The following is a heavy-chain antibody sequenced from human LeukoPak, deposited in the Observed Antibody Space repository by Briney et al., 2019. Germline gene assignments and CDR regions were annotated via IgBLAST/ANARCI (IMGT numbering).Heavy chain of an antibody. Sequence: SETLSLTCTVSGGSISSSNYYWSWIRQPPGKGLEWIGYIYYSGSTNYNPSLKSRVTISVDTSKNQFSLKLSSVTAADTAVYYCASTKQIDAFDIWGQGTMVTVSS. CDR2: IYYSGST. J-gene: IGHJ3*02. CDR3: ASTKQIDAFDI. V-gene: IGHV4-61*01. D-gene: IGHD1-1*01. CDR1: GGSISSSNYY.